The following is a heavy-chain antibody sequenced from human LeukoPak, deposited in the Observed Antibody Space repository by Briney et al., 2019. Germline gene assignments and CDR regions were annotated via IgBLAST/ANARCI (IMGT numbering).Heavy chain of an antibody. V-gene: IGHV3-23*01. J-gene: IGHJ4*02. Sequence: GGSLRLSCAASGFTFSFAAMTWVRQGPGKGLEWVSLISASGGSTYYADSVKGRFTISRDNARNSLYLQMNSLRAEDTAVYYCATLATTPYYYDTSGYSRRWGQGTLVTVSS. CDR3: ATLATTPYYYDTSGYSRR. D-gene: IGHD3-22*01. CDR2: ISASGGST. CDR1: GFTFSFAA.